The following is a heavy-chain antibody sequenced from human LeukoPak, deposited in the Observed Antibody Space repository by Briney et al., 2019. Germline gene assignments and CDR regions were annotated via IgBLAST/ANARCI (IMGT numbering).Heavy chain of an antibody. CDR3: ARDGERATYYDILTGYLSDY. CDR2: ISYDGSNK. CDR1: GFTFSSYA. Sequence: GGSLRLSCAASGFTFSSYAMHWVRQAPDKGLEWVAVISYDGSNKYYADSVKGRFTISRDNSKNTLYLQMNSLRAEDTAVYYCARDGERATYYDILTGYLSDYWGQGTLVTVSS. V-gene: IGHV3-30-3*01. J-gene: IGHJ4*02. D-gene: IGHD3-9*01.